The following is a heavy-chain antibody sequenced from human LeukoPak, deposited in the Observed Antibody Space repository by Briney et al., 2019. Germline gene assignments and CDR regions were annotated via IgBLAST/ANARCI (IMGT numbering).Heavy chain of an antibody. CDR2: IWLDGSAT. D-gene: IGHD1-14*01. CDR1: GFGFSNYD. Sequence: GGSLRLSCAASGFGFSNYDMHWVRQAPGKGLEWVAIIWLDGSATYYGDSVKGRFTISRDNSKNILYLQMNDLRVEDTAVYYCARDLNREDFDYWGQGTLVAVSS. CDR3: ARDLNREDFDY. J-gene: IGHJ4*02. V-gene: IGHV3-33*01.